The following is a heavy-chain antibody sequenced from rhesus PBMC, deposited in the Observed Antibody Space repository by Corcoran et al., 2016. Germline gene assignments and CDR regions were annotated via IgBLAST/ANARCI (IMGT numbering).Heavy chain of an antibody. CDR3: ASEYCTSTTCYAYGLDS. Sequence: QVQLQESGPGLVKPSETLSLTCAVSGGSISSSNWWSWIRPPPGKGLGWVGYISGSSSSTYYNPSLKSRVTISKDTSKNQFSLKLSSVTAADTAVYYCASEYCTSTTCYAYGLDSWGQGVVVTVSS. J-gene: IGHJ6*01. CDR2: ISGSSSST. V-gene: IGHV4S19*01. CDR1: GGSISSSNW. D-gene: IGHD2-2*01.